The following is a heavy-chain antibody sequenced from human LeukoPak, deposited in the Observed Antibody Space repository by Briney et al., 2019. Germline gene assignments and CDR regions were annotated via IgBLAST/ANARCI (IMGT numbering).Heavy chain of an antibody. J-gene: IGHJ3*02. Sequence: GGALRLSFAASGFTVSGNHMRWVRQAPGKGVNWVSSIYRGGTTYYADSVKGRFTISRDNSKNTLYLQMNSLRAEDTAVYYCARDADYGGSPDAFDIWGRGTIVTVSS. V-gene: IGHV3-53*01. CDR2: IYRGGTT. D-gene: IGHD4-23*01. CDR3: ARDADYGGSPDAFDI. CDR1: GFTVSGNH.